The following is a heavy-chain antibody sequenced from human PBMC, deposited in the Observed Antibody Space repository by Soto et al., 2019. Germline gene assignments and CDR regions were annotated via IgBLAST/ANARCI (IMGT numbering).Heavy chain of an antibody. Sequence: VQRVQSGAEVKKPGSSVKVSCKASGGTFTSFPFSWVRQAPGQGLEWMGGIIPIFETTNYAQKFRGGLTLTENESTPTAYMELTSQTSEDTAVYFCARESGDYGRPYFDYWGQGTRVTVSS. CDR1: GGTFTSFP. D-gene: IGHD3-10*01. J-gene: IGHJ4*02. CDR3: ARESGDYGRPYFDY. V-gene: IGHV1-69*01. CDR2: IIPIFETT.